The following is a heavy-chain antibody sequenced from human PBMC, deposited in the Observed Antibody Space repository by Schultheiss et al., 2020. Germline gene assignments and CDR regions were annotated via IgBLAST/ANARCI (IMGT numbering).Heavy chain of an antibody. Sequence: GGSLRLSCAASGFTFSSYGMHWVRQTPGKGLEWVAVISYDGSNKYYADSVKGRFSISRDNSKNTLYLQMNSLRAEDTAVYYCAKGNIVVVPGAIRWWEGAFDIWGQGTMVTVTS. CDR1: GFTFSSYG. J-gene: IGHJ3*02. V-gene: IGHV3-30*18. D-gene: IGHD2-2*02. CDR3: AKGNIVVVPGAIRWWEGAFDI. CDR2: ISYDGSNK.